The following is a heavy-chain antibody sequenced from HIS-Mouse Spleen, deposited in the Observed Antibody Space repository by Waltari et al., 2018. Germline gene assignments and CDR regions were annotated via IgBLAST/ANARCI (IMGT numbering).Heavy chain of an antibody. CDR2: IYYSGST. Sequence: QVQLQESGPGLVKPSETLSLTCTVSGGSISSYYWSWIRQPPGKGLEWIGYIYYSGSTNYNPSLKSRVTISVDTSKNQFSLKLSSVTAADTAVYYCAREKRTGLYYFDYWGQGTLVTVSS. D-gene: IGHD3-9*01. V-gene: IGHV4-59*01. J-gene: IGHJ4*02. CDR1: GGSISSYY. CDR3: AREKRTGLYYFDY.